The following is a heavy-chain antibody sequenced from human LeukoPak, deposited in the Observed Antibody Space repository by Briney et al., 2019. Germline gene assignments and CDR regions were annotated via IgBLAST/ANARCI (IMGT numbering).Heavy chain of an antibody. Sequence: RSSETLSLTCTVSGGSISSGGYYWSWIRQHPGKGLEWIGYIYYSGSTYYNPSLKSRVTTSVDTSKNQFSLKLSSVTAADTAVYYCARGRPYYYDSSGYYYFDYWGQGTLVTVSS. CDR2: IYYSGST. V-gene: IGHV4-31*03. J-gene: IGHJ4*02. CDR3: ARGRPYYYDSSGYYYFDY. CDR1: GGSISSGGYY. D-gene: IGHD3-22*01.